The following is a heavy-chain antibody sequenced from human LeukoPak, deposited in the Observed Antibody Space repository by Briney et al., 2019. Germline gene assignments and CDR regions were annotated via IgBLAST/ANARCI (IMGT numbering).Heavy chain of an antibody. CDR3: ARDQGDYYFDY. J-gene: IGHJ4*02. Sequence: SETLSLTCTVSGYSISSGYYWGWIPQPPGKGQEWIGSIYYSGSTYYNPSLKSRVTISVDTSKNQFSLKLSSVTAADTAVYYCARDQGDYYFDYWGQGTLVTVSS. CDR2: IYYSGST. V-gene: IGHV4-38-2*02. CDR1: GYSISSGYY. D-gene: IGHD2-21*02.